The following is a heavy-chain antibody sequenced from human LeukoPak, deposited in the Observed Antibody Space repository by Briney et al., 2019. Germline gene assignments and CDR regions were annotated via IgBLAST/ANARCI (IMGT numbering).Heavy chain of an antibody. Sequence: ASVKVSCKASGYTFTSYDINWVRQATGQGFEWMGWVNANSGSTAFAHKFQGRVAMTRNTSISTAYMELSSLGSEDTATYYCVRGGRNYNVHWGQGTVVTVSS. CDR2: VNANSGST. CDR1: GYTFTSYD. J-gene: IGHJ4*02. D-gene: IGHD1-7*01. CDR3: VRGGRNYNVH. V-gene: IGHV1-8*01.